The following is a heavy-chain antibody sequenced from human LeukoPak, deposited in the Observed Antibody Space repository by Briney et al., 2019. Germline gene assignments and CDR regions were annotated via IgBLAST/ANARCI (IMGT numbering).Heavy chain of an antibody. CDR1: GFTFSDYA. J-gene: IGHJ4*02. CDR3: AKVPRAHYFDY. CDR2: LSGSGAGT. V-gene: IGHV3-23*01. Sequence: GGSLRLSCAASGFTFSDYALGWVRQAPGRGLEWVATLSGSGAGTYYSDSVQGRFTISRDNSMNTLYLQMNSLRAEDTAVYYCAKVPRAHYFDYWGQGTLVTVSS.